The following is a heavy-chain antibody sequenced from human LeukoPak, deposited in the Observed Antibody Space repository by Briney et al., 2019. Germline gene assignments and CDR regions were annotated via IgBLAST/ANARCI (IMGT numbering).Heavy chain of an antibody. CDR1: GFTFSSYA. J-gene: IGHJ3*02. D-gene: IGHD2-21*02. CDR2: ISYDGSNQ. Sequence: GGSLRLSCEVSGFTFSSYAIHWVRQAPGKGLEWVASISYDGSNQYYADFVKGRFTISRDNSKNTLYLQMNSLRAEDTAVYYCARGALTAIEGAFDIWGQGTMVTVSS. V-gene: IGHV3-30*03. CDR3: ARGALTAIEGAFDI.